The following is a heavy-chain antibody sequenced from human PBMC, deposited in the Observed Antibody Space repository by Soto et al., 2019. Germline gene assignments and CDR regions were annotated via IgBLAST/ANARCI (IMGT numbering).Heavy chain of an antibody. Sequence: GGSLRLSCAASGFTFSSYAMSWVRQAPGKGLEWVSAVSGNSGSTYYADSVKGRFTISRDNAKNSLYLQMNSLRPEDTALYFCAKDIAARPPYYFDYWGQGILVTVSS. D-gene: IGHD6-6*01. CDR2: VSGNSGST. V-gene: IGHV3-23*01. J-gene: IGHJ4*02. CDR3: AKDIAARPPYYFDY. CDR1: GFTFSSYA.